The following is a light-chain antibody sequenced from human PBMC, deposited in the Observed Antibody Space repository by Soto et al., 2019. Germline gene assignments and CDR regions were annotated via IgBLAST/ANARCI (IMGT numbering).Light chain of an antibody. J-gene: IGKJ1*01. CDR2: GAS. Sequence: EIVMTQSPATLSVSPGERATLSCRASQSVSSNLAWYQQKPGQAPRLLMYGASTRAAGIPDRFFGSGSGTEFTLTISSLQSEDFAVYYCQQHNDWPPWTFGQGTKVEIK. CDR3: QQHNDWPPWT. V-gene: IGKV3-15*01. CDR1: QSVSSN.